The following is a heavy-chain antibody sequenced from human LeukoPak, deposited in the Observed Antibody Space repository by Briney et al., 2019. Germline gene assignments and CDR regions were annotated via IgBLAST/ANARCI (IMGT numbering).Heavy chain of an antibody. CDR1: GGSISSYY. CDR2: IYYSGST. D-gene: IGHD5-18*01. V-gene: IGHV4-59*08. J-gene: IGHJ4*02. CDR3: ARGYSYGIDYCFDF. Sequence: SETLSLTCTVSGGSISSYYWSWIRQPPGRGLEWIGYIYYSGSTNYSPSLKSRVTISVDTSKNQFSLKLSSVTAADTAVYYCARGYSYGIDYCFDFWGQGTLVTVSS.